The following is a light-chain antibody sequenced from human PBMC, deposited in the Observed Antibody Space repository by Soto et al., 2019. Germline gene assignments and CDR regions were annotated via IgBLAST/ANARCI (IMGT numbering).Light chain of an antibody. CDR2: EVS. V-gene: IGLV2-23*02. CDR3: CSYAGSTTGV. CDR1: SSDVGTYNL. Sequence: QSALTQPASVSGSPKQSITISCTGTSSDVGTYNLVSWYQQHPGKAPKLMIHEVSKRPSGVSSRFSGSKSGTTASLTISGLQAEDEAVYYCCSYAGSTTGVFGGGTKLTVL. J-gene: IGLJ3*02.